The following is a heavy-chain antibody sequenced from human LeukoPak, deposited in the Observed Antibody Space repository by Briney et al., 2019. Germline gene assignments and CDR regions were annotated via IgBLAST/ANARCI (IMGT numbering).Heavy chain of an antibody. V-gene: IGHV4-30-4*01. CDR2: IYYSGST. J-gene: IGHJ5*02. D-gene: IGHD2-2*01. CDR1: GGSINSGDYY. Sequence: SETLSLTCTVSGGSINSGDYYWSWIRQPPGKGLEWIGYIYYSGSTYYNPSLKSRVTISVDTSKNQFSLKLSSVTAADTAVYYCARVTVPAAIGGDWFDPWGQGTLVTVSS. CDR3: ARVTVPAAIGGDWFDP.